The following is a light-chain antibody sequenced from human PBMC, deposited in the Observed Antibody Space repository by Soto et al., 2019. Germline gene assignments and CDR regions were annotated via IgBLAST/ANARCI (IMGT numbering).Light chain of an antibody. J-gene: IGKJ1*01. V-gene: IGKV1-39*01. CDR2: AAS. CDR1: QCIRSF. Sequence: DSQLTPSPSTLSASVGDRVTITFLVSQCIRSFLAWYQQKPGKASRLLIYAASNLQSGVPSRFSGSGSGTDFTLTISSLQPADFATYFCQQSYSTPPWTFGQGTKVDIK. CDR3: QQSYSTPPWT.